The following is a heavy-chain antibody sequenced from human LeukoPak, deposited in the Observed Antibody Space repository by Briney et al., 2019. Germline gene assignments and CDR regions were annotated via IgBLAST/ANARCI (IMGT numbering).Heavy chain of an antibody. D-gene: IGHD4-17*01. CDR2: MNPNSGNT. CDR1: GYTFTSYD. CDR3: ATSYGDYVPFDY. Sequence: ASVKVSCKASGYTFTSYDINWVRQATGQGLEWMGWMNPNSGNTGYAQKFQGRVTMTRDTSTSTVYMELSSLRSEDTAVYYCATSYGDYVPFDYWGQGTLVTVSS. J-gene: IGHJ4*02. V-gene: IGHV1-8*01.